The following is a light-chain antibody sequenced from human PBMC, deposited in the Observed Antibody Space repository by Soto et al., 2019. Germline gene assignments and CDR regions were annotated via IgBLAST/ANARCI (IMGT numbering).Light chain of an antibody. Sequence: IQMSHSPSTLSASVGDRVTITCRASHSISSWLAWYQQKPGKAPKLLIYDASSLESGVPSRFSGSGSGTEFTLTISSLQPDDFATYYCQQYNSYPWTFGQGTKVDI. CDR2: DAS. CDR3: QQYNSYPWT. V-gene: IGKV1-5*01. J-gene: IGKJ1*01. CDR1: HSISSW.